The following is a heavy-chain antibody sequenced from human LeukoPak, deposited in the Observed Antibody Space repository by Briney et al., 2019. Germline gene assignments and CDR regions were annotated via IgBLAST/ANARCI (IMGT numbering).Heavy chain of an antibody. J-gene: IGHJ4*02. D-gene: IGHD2-15*01. Sequence: PGGSLRLSCAASEFLFSYYAMDWVRQAPGKGLEWVSSITTTSTSIYYADSVRGRFTISRDNAKNLLYLQMNGLGAEDTAVYYCARRMDFCSAGRCDPSYFDFWRQGTQVTVSS. CDR2: ITTTSTSI. CDR3: ARRMDFCSAGRCDPSYFDF. CDR1: EFLFSYYA. V-gene: IGHV3-21*01.